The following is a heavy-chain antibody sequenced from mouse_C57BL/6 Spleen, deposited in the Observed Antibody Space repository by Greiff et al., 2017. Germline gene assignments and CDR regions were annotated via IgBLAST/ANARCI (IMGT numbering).Heavy chain of an antibody. CDR2: ISNGGGST. Sequence: EVQVVQSGGGLVQPGASLKLSCAASGFTFSDYYMYWVRQTPGERLEWVAYISNGGGSTYYQDTVKSRFTLPRDNAKNTPYLQMSRLKSEDTAMYYGARTGFGGYFDYRGQCTTLTVSA. V-gene: IGHV5-12*01. CDR3: ARTGFGGYFDY. CDR1: GFTFSDYY. J-gene: IGHJ2*01.